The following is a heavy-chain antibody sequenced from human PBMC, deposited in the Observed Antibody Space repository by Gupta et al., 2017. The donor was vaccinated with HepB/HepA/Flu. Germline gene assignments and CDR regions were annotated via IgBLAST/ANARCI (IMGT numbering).Heavy chain of an antibody. D-gene: IGHD5-12*01. Sequence: EVQLVESGGGLVQPGGSLRLSCAASGFTFSSYWMSWVRQAPGKGLEWVANIKQDGSEKYYVDSVKGRFTISRDNAKNSLYLQMNSLRAEDTAVYYCARVVATTLGIDWFDPWGQGTLVTVSS. V-gene: IGHV3-7*01. CDR3: ARVVATTLGIDWFDP. CDR1: GFTFSSYW. J-gene: IGHJ5*02. CDR2: IKQDGSEK.